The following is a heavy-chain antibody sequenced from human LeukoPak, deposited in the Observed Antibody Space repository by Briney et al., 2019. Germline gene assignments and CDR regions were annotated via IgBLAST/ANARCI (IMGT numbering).Heavy chain of an antibody. J-gene: IGHJ4*02. V-gene: IGHV4-30-2*01. Sequence: SETLSLTCAVSGASISSAGYSWSWIRQPPGRGLEWIGYISQSGSPYYNPSLKSRVTISVDRSKNQFSLNLTSATAADTAVYYCARSRLHPIIFDYWGQGTLVTVSS. CDR1: GASISSAGYS. D-gene: IGHD5-24*01. CDR3: ARSRLHPIIFDY. CDR2: ISQSGSP.